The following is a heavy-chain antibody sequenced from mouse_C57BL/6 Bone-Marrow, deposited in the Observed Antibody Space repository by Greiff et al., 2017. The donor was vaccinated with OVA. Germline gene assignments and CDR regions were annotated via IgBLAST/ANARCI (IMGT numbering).Heavy chain of an antibody. CDR3: ARPGLGTFAY. CDR2: ISSGSSTI. D-gene: IGHD3-3*01. Sequence: EVKVIESGGGLVKPGGSLKLSCAASGFTFSDYGMHWVRQAPEKGLEWVAYISSGSSTIYYADTVKGRFTISRDNAKNTLFLQMTSLRSEDTAMYYCARPGLGTFAYWGQGTLVTVSA. V-gene: IGHV5-17*01. J-gene: IGHJ3*01. CDR1: GFTFSDYG.